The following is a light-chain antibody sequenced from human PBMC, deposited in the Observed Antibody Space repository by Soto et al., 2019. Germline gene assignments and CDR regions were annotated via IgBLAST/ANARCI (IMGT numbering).Light chain of an antibody. CDR2: AAS. CDR3: QQRSSWPLT. J-gene: IGKJ4*01. V-gene: IGKV1-9*01. Sequence: QVTKSPCSLSASVGDRVTITCRASQGISSYLAWNQQKPGKAPKLLIYAASTLQSGVPSRFSGSGSGTDFTLTISSLEPEDFAVYYCQQRSSWPLTFGGGTKVDIK. CDR1: QGISSY.